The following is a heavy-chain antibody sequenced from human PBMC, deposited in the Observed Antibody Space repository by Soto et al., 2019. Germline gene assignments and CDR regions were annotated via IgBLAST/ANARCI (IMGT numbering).Heavy chain of an antibody. J-gene: IGHJ3*02. CDR3: PREGAGAGGWGGAFEI. V-gene: IGHV4-31*03. CDR1: GGSISSGGYY. CDR2: IYYSGST. Sequence: SETLSLTCTVSGGSISSGGYYWSWIRQHPGKGLEWVGYIYYSGSTYYNPSLKSRVTISVDTSKNQFSLKLSYVTAADTAVYYCPREGAGAGGWGGAFEIWGQGTMVTVSS. D-gene: IGHD6-13*01.